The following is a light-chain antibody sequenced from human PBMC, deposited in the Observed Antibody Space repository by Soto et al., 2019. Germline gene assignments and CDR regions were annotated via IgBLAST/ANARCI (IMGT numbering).Light chain of an antibody. V-gene: IGKV1-27*01. CDR2: AAS. CDR1: QGISNY. Sequence: DIQMTQSPSSLSXXVXXXXTXXXLASQGISNYLAWYQQKPGKVPKLLIYAASTLQSGVPSRFSGSGSGTDFTLTISSLQPEDVATYYCQKYNSAQWTFGQGTKVDIK. J-gene: IGKJ1*01. CDR3: QKYNSAQWT.